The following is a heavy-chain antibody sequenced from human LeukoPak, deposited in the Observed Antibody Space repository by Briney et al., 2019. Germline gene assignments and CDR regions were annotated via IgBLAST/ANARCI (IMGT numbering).Heavy chain of an antibody. CDR3: AKCGNSGCHLIDY. V-gene: IGHV3-23*01. D-gene: IGHD5-12*01. Sequence: PGGSLRLSCAASGFTFNTNAMRWVRQAPGKGLEWVSAISGRTGGTYYADSVKGRFTISRDNSKSTLYLQMDSLRAEDTAVYYCAKCGNSGCHLIDYWGQGTLVTVSS. CDR1: GFTFNTNA. CDR2: ISGRTGGT. J-gene: IGHJ4*02.